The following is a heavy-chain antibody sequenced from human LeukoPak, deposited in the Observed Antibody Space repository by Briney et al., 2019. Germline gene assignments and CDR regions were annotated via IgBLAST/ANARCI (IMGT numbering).Heavy chain of an antibody. Sequence: SQTLSHTCTVSGGSISSGSYYWSWIRQPAGKGLEWIGRIYTSGSTNYNPSLKSRVTISVDTSKNQFSLKLSSVTAADTAVYYCARVRAAAGPYWYFDLWGRGTLVTVSS. J-gene: IGHJ2*01. CDR3: ARVRAAAGPYWYFDL. CDR2: IYTSGST. V-gene: IGHV4-61*02. D-gene: IGHD6-13*01. CDR1: GGSISSGSYY.